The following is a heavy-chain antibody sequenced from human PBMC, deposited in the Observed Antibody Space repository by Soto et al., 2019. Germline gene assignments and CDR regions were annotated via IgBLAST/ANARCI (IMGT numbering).Heavy chain of an antibody. V-gene: IGHV2-5*01. CDR3: AHMSVVAASDFHFYGMDV. Sequence: QISLKESGPTLVKPTQTLTLTCTFSGFSLSTNAVGVTWIRQPPGNALEWLALIYWNDDKRYSPSLKSRLTITSDTAKNQVVLITTSVDPMDTATYYCAHMSVVAASDFHFYGMDVWDQGTTVTVSS. CDR1: GFSLSTNAVG. CDR2: IYWNDDK. J-gene: IGHJ6*02. D-gene: IGHD2-15*01.